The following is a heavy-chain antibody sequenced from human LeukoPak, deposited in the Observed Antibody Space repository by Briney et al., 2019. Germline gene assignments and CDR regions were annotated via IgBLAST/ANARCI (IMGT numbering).Heavy chain of an antibody. Sequence: SETLSLTCAVYGGSFSGYYWSWIRQPPGKGLEWIGEINHSGSTNYNPSLKSRVTISVDTSKNQFSLKPSSVTAADTAVYYCARSLPTYGGYGYWGQGTLVTVSS. J-gene: IGHJ4*02. CDR3: ARSLPTYGGYGY. CDR2: INHSGST. CDR1: GGSFSGYY. V-gene: IGHV4-34*01. D-gene: IGHD5-12*01.